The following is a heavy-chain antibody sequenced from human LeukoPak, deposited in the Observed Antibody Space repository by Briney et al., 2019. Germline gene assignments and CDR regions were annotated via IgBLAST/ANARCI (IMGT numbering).Heavy chain of an antibody. J-gene: IGHJ6*02. D-gene: IGHD3-10*01. CDR2: ISRNSGSI. CDR1: GFTFDDYA. Sequence: GGSLRLSCAASGFTFDDYAMHWVRQAPGKGLEWVSGISRNSGSIGYADSVKGRFTISRDNAKNSLYLQMNSLRAEDTALYYCGKDMSGGPYYYGMDVWGQGTTVTVSS. V-gene: IGHV3-9*01. CDR3: GKDMSGGPYYYGMDV.